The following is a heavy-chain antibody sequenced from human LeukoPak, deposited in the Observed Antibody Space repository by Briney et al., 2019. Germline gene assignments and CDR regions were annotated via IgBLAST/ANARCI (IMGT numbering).Heavy chain of an antibody. D-gene: IGHD5-24*01. V-gene: IGHV3-74*01. CDR1: GVFFSRYW. J-gene: IGHJ4*02. CDR2: INNDGRIT. CDR3: ARMALDSFWSDYFDT. Sequence: GGSLRLSCAASGVFFSRYWMHWVRHAPGKELVWVSRINNDGRITNSADSVKGRFTISRDNAKDMLYLQMDSLRVEDTAIYYCARMALDSFWSDYFDTWGQGTLVSVSS.